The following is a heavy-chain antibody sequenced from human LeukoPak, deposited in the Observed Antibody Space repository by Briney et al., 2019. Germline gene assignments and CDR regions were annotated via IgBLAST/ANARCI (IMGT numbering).Heavy chain of an antibody. CDR3: ARDQISSGSYTGFDY. CDR1: GFTFSSYW. CDR2: RKQDGSEK. Sequence: GGSLRLSCAASGFTFSSYWMSWVRQAPGKGLEWVANRKQDGSEKYYVDSVKGRFTISRDNAKNSLYLQMNSLRAEDTAVYYCARDQISSGSYTGFDYWGQGTLVTVSS. V-gene: IGHV3-7*01. D-gene: IGHD1-26*01. J-gene: IGHJ4*02.